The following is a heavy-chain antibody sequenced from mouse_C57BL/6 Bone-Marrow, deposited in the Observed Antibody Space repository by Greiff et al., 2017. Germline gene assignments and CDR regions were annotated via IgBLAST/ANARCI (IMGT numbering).Heavy chain of an antibody. CDR2: ISSGGSYT. CDR1: GFTFSSYG. CDR3: AGRYGSSDWYFDV. D-gene: IGHD1-1*01. V-gene: IGHV5-6*01. Sequence: EVQGVESGGDLVKPGGSLKLSCAASGFTFSSYGMSWVRQTPDKRLEWVATISSGGSYTYYPDSVKGRFTISRDNAKNTLYLQMSSLKSEDTAMYYGAGRYGSSDWYFDVWGTGTTVTVSS. J-gene: IGHJ1*03.